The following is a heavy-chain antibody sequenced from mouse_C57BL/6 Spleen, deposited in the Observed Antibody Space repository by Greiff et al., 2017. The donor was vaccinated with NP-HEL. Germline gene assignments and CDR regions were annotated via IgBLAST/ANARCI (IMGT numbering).Heavy chain of an antibody. V-gene: IGHV1-54*01. CDR3: ARNYGTDYAMDY. D-gene: IGHD1-1*01. Sequence: QVQLQQPGAELVRPGTSVKVSCKASGYAFTNYLIEWVKQRPGQGLEWIGVINPGSGGTNYNEKFKGKATLTADKSSSTAYMQLSSLTSEDSAVYVCARNYGTDYAMDYWGQGTSVTVSS. CDR2: INPGSGGT. CDR1: GYAFTNYL. J-gene: IGHJ4*01.